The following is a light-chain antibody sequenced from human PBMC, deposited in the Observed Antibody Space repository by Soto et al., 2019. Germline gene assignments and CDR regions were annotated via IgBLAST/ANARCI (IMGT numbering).Light chain of an antibody. CDR3: SSYTTSSTRV. Sequence: QSALTQPASVSGSPGQSITISCTGTSSDVGGYQSVSWYQQHPGIAPKLMIYEVSNRPSGVSNRFSGSKSGNTASLTISGLQAEDEADYYCSSYTTSSTRVFGGGTKVTVL. V-gene: IGLV2-14*01. CDR2: EVS. J-gene: IGLJ2*01. CDR1: SSDVGGYQS.